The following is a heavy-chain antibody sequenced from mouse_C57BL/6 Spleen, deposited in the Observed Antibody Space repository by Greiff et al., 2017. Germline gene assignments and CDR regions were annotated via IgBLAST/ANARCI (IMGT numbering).Heavy chain of an antibody. CDR1: GYTFTSYW. CDR3: ARYGNPRDWYFDV. Sequence: QVQLQQSGAELVKPGASVKMSCKASGYTFTSYWITWVKQRPGQGLEWIGDIYPGSGSTNYNEKFKSKATLTVDTSSSTAYMQLSSLTSEDSAVYYCARYGNPRDWYFDVWGTGTTVTVSS. V-gene: IGHV1-55*01. D-gene: IGHD2-1*01. CDR2: IYPGSGST. J-gene: IGHJ1*03.